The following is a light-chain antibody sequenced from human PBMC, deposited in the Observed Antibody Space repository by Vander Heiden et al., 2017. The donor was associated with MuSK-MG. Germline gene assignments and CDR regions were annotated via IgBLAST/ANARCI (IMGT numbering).Light chain of an antibody. CDR3: SAYAGSYSRWV. Sequence: HSVLTQPPSSSGSPRQSVTISCTATSSAVAGYQYVSWYQQYPGKAPNLMMYEVDKRPSGVPDRFSGAKSGNTASLTVSGVQAEDDADYYCSAYAGSYSRWVFGGGTKLTVL. CDR1: SSAVAGYQY. CDR2: EVD. J-gene: IGLJ3*02. V-gene: IGLV2-8*01.